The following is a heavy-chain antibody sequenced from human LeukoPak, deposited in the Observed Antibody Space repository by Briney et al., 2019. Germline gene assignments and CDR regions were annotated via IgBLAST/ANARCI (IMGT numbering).Heavy chain of an antibody. V-gene: IGHV4-31*03. D-gene: IGHD6-19*01. CDR1: GGSISISGFC. CDR2: TYNSGNT. J-gene: IGHJ3*01. Sequence: SQTLSLTCSVSGGSISISGFCWNWIRQLPGKGLEWIGYTYNSGNTYYNPSFGSRVTISTDTFMNQFFLKSHSVTAADTAVYYCARSSGWRDAFDFWGRGTMVTVSS. CDR3: ARSSGWRDAFDF.